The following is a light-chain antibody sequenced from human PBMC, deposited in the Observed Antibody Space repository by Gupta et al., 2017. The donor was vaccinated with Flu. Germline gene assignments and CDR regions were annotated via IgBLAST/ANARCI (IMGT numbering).Light chain of an antibody. Sequence: LSLHQQKPGKMPSLLIYGESNRATGIPDRFSGSGSCTYFTLTLSRLDPTDFAVYYCQQYGSSPLTFGGGTKVEI. CDR3: QQYGSSPLT. CDR2: GES. V-gene: IGKV3-20*01. J-gene: IGKJ4*01.